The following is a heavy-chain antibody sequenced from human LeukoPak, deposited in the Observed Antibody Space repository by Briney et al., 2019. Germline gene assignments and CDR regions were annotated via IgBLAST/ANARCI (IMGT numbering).Heavy chain of an antibody. CDR2: INPNSGGT. CDR1: GYTFTGYY. J-gene: IGHJ3*02. D-gene: IGHD2-15*01. Sequence: VASVKVSCKASGYTFTGYYMHWVRQAPGQVLEWMGWINPNSGGTNYAQKFQGRVTMTRDTSISTAYMELSRLRSDDTAVYYCAVPEVVVAASGYDDAFDIWGQGTMVTVSS. V-gene: IGHV1-2*02. CDR3: AVPEVVVAASGYDDAFDI.